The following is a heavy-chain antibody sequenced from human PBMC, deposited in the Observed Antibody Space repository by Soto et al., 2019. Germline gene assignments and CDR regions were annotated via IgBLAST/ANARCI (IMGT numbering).Heavy chain of an antibody. Sequence: GGSLRLSCAASGFTFSSYAMSWVRQAPGKGLEWVSAISGSGGSTYYADSVRGRFTITKDTSKNQVVLTLTNMDPVDTATYYCAHRLGSRGSFDYWGQGSLVTVSS. CDR1: GFTFSSYA. J-gene: IGHJ4*02. V-gene: IGHV3-23*01. CDR3: AHRLGSRGSFDY. CDR2: ISGSGGST. D-gene: IGHD6-25*01.